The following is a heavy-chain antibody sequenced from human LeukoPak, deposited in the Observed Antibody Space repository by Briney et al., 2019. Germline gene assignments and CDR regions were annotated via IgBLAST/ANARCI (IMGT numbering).Heavy chain of an antibody. J-gene: IGHJ4*02. CDR1: GFNVSGNY. CDR2: IYSGVSS. CDR3: ARHYYDILTGYGH. Sequence: GGSLRLSCTASGFNVSGNYMSWVRQAPGKGLEWVSVIYSGVSSYYADPVKGRFTISRDNSKNTLYLQMNTLRAEDTAVYYCARHYYDILTGYGHWGQGALVTVSS. V-gene: IGHV3-66*04. D-gene: IGHD3-9*01.